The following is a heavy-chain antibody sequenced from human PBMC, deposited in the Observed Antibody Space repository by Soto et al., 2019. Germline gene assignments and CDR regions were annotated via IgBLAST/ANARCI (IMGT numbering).Heavy chain of an antibody. Sequence: AGGSLRLSCAASGFTFSSYGMHWVRQAPGKGLEWVAVISYDGSNKYYADSVKGRFTISRDNSKNTLYLQMNSLRAEDTAVYYCAKDYRFGELNYYYGMDVWGQGTTVTVSS. J-gene: IGHJ6*02. D-gene: IGHD3-10*01. CDR2: ISYDGSNK. CDR1: GFTFSSYG. V-gene: IGHV3-30*18. CDR3: AKDYRFGELNYYYGMDV.